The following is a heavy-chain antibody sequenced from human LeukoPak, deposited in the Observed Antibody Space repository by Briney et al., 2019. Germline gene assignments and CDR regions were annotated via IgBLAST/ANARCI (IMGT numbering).Heavy chain of an antibody. CDR3: AKDDVTFGGVIVINYFDY. D-gene: IGHD3-16*02. V-gene: IGHV3-30*18. J-gene: IGHJ4*02. Sequence: PGGSLRLSCAASGFTFSSYGMHWVRQAPGKGLDWVAVISYDGSNKYYADSVKGRFTNSRDNSKNTLYLQINSLRAEDTAVYYCAKDDVTFGGVIVINYFDYWGQGTLVTVSS. CDR2: ISYDGSNK. CDR1: GFTFSSYG.